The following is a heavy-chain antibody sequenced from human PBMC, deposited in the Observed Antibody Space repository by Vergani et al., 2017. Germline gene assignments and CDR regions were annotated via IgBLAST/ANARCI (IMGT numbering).Heavy chain of an antibody. CDR1: GGSISSYY. CDR2: IYYSGST. D-gene: IGHD2-15*01. J-gene: IGHJ4*02. V-gene: IGHV4-59*01. CDR3: ARGIRYCSGGSCYLTPLDY. Sequence: QVQLQESGPGLVKPSETLSLTCTVSGGSISSYYWSWIRQPPGKGLEWIGYIYYSGSTNYNPSLKSRVTISVDTSKNHFSLKLSSVTAADTAVYYCARGIRYCSGGSCYLTPLDYWGQGTLVTVSS.